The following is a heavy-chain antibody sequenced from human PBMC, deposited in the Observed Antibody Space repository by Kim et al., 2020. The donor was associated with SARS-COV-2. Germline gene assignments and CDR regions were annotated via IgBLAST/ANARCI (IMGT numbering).Heavy chain of an antibody. CDR1: GGSISSSSYY. V-gene: IGHV4-39*01. CDR2: IYYSGST. J-gene: IGHJ3*02. CDR3: ARTAALKTYYDYVWGSYRHLDAFDI. Sequence: SETLSLTCTVSGGSISSSSYYWGWIRQPPGKGLEWIGSIYYSGSTYYNPSLKSRVTISVDTSKNQFSLKLSSVTAADTAVYYCARTAALKTYYDYVWGSYRHLDAFDIWGQGTMVTVSS. D-gene: IGHD3-16*02.